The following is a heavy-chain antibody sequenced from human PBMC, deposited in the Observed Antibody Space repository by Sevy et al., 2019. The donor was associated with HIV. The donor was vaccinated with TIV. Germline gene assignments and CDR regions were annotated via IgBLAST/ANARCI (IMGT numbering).Heavy chain of an antibody. CDR2: ISGSSSYT. CDR3: ARVGCSISSCPKGDAFDI. D-gene: IGHD2-2*01. V-gene: IGHV3-11*06. J-gene: IGHJ3*02. Sequence: GESLKISCAASGFTFSDYYINWIRQAPGKGLEWVSYISGSSSYTNYADSVKGRFTISRDNAKNSLYLQMTSLRAEDTAVYYCARVGCSISSCPKGDAFDIWGQGTMVTVSS. CDR1: GFTFSDYY.